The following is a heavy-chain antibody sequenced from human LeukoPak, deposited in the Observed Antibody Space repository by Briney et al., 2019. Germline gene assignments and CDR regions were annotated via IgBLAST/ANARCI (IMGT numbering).Heavy chain of an antibody. D-gene: IGHD2-15*01. CDR2: ISYDGSNK. CDR1: GFTFSSYA. Sequence: GRSLRLSCAASGFTFSSYAMHWVRQAPGKGLEWVAVISYDGSNKYYADSVKGRFTISRDNSKNTLYLQMNSLRAEDTAVYYCVRESADWGQGTLVTVSS. J-gene: IGHJ4*02. CDR3: VRESAD. V-gene: IGHV3-30*04.